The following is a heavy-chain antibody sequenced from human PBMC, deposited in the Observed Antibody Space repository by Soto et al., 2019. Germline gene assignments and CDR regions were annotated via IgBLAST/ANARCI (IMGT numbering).Heavy chain of an antibody. J-gene: IGHJ5*02. D-gene: IGHD2-21*01. CDR1: GFTFSTYW. CDR2: IKQDGSQK. V-gene: IGHV3-7*01. Sequence: VGSLRLSCAASGFTFSTYWMSWVRQAPGKGLEWVANIKQDGSQKYYVDSVMGRFTISKDNAKNSLYLQMNSLRAEDTAVYYCARDRGRGFDFSWGQGTLVTVSS. CDR3: ARDRGRGFDFS.